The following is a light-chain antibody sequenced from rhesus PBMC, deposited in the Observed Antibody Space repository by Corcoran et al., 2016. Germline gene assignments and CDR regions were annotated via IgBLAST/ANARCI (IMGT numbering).Light chain of an antibody. CDR2: YAS. CDR1: QGISNY. V-gene: IGKV1S14*01. J-gene: IGKJ1*01. Sequence: DIQMTQSPSPLSSSAGDTVTITCRATQGISNYLAWYQQKQGKAPKPLIHYASNLESGGPSRFSGCGSWTDFTRTISSLQPGDFATYYCRQHRSYPRTFGRGTKVEIK. CDR3: RQHRSYPRT.